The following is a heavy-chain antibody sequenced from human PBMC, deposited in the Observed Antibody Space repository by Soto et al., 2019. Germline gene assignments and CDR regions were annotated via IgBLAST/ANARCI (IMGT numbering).Heavy chain of an antibody. CDR3: TTYTGSGMDV. Sequence: EVQMVETGGGLSQPGGSLRLSCAVSGFIVSSKYMTWVRQAPGKGLEWVSVIYTGGSTHYADSARGRFTISRDSSKNTLYIQMNSLRAEDAAVYFCTTYTGSGMDVWGQGTTVTVSS. CDR1: GFIVSSKY. D-gene: IGHD5-12*01. V-gene: IGHV3-53*02. J-gene: IGHJ6*02. CDR2: IYTGGST.